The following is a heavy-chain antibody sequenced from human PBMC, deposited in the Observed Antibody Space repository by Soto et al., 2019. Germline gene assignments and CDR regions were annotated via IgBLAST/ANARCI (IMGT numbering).Heavy chain of an antibody. D-gene: IGHD1-1*01. V-gene: IGHV3-23*01. CDR2: IRSSGDRT. CDR1: GFTFSSYA. J-gene: IGHJ6*02. CDR3: AKQQGPGTPYYYAMDV. Sequence: EVQLLESGGGLVQPGGSLRLSCAASGFTFSSYAMSWVRQAPGKELEWVSVIRSSGDRTYYADSVKGRFTISRENSKNSLYMQMNSLRAEDTAVYYCAKQQGPGTPYYYAMDVWGQGTTVTVSS.